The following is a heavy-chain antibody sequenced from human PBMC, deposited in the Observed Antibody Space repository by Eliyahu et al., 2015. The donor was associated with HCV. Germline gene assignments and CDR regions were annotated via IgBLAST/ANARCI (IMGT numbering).Heavy chain of an antibody. CDR3: AKDRLEFGSWEIDY. Sequence: EVQLLESGGGLVQPGGSLRLSCAASGFXFXSYAMSWVRQAPGKGLEWVXAISGCGGSTYYADSVKGRFTISRDNSKNTLYLQMNSLRAEDTAVYYCAKDRLEFGSWEIDYWGQGTLVTVSS. CDR1: GFXFXSYA. V-gene: IGHV3-23*01. CDR2: ISGCGGST. D-gene: IGHD6-13*01. J-gene: IGHJ4*02.